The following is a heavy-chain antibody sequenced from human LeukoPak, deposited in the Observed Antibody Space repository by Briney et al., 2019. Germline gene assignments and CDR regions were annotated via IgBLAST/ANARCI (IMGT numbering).Heavy chain of an antibody. D-gene: IGHD2-21*02. Sequence: PSETLSLTCTVSGGSISSSSYYWGWIRQPPGKGLEWIGSIYYSGSTYYNPSLKSRVTISVDTSKNQFSLKLSSVTAADTAVYYCARGVVSGDSALAFDYWGQGTLVTVSS. J-gene: IGHJ4*02. CDR3: ARGVVSGDSALAFDY. CDR1: GGSISSSSYY. V-gene: IGHV4-39*07. CDR2: IYYSGST.